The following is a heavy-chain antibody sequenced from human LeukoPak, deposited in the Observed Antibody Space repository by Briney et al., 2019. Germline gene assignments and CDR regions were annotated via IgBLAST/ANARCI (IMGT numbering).Heavy chain of an antibody. Sequence: GGSLRLSCAASGFTFSSYWMSWVRQAPGKGLEWVANIKQDGSEKYYVDSVKGRFTISRDNAKNSLYLQMNSLRAGDTAVYYCARSDIPFSGGPTAFWGQGTMVTVSS. J-gene: IGHJ3*01. CDR1: GFTFSSYW. CDR3: ARSDIPFSGGPTAF. CDR2: IKQDGSEK. V-gene: IGHV3-7*01. D-gene: IGHD2-15*01.